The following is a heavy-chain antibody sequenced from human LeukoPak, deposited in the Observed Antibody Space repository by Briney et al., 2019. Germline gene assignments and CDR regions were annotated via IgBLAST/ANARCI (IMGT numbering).Heavy chain of an antibody. Sequence: GGSLRLSCAASEFTFNSYWMSWVRQAPGKGLEWVANIKQDGGQIYYLDSVRGRFTVSRDNAKNSLYLQMNSLRAEDTAVYYRARLGARQMLEYWGQGTLVTVSS. CDR3: ARLGARQMLEY. J-gene: IGHJ4*02. V-gene: IGHV3-7*01. CDR2: IKQDGGQI. CDR1: EFTFNSYW. D-gene: IGHD4-17*01.